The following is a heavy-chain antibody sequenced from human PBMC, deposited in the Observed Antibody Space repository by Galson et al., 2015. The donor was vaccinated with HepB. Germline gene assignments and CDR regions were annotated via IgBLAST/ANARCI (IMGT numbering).Heavy chain of an antibody. CDR3: ARVNCSGGSCPYYFDY. D-gene: IGHD2-15*01. V-gene: IGHV1-2*04. Sequence: SVKVSCKASGYTFTGYYMHWVRQAPGQGLEWMGWINPNSGGTNYAQRFQGWVTMTRDTSISTAYMELSRLRSDDTAVYYCARVNCSGGSCPYYFDYWGQGTLVTVSS. CDR1: GYTFTGYY. J-gene: IGHJ4*02. CDR2: INPNSGGT.